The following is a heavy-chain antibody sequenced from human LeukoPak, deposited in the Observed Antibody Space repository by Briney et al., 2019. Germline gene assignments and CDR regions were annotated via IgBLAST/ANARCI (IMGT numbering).Heavy chain of an antibody. J-gene: IGHJ4*02. CDR3: ARTYIRSSLDY. Sequence: GESLKISCKGSGYGFTNYWITWVRQMPGKGLEWMGMIDPSDSYTNYSPSFQGHVTISVDKSISTAYLQWSSLKASDTAMYYCARTYIRSSLDYWGQGTLVTVSS. CDR2: IDPSDSYT. CDR1: GYGFTNYW. D-gene: IGHD3-3*02. V-gene: IGHV5-10-1*01.